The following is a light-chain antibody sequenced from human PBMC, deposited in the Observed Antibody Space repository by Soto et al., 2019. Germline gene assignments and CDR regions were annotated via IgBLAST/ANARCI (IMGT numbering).Light chain of an antibody. V-gene: IGLV2-23*03. CDR1: SSDVGSYNL. CDR3: CSYAGSSTFL. J-gene: IGLJ2*01. Sequence: QSVLTQPASVSGSPGQSFTISCTGTSSDVGSYNLVSWYQQHPGKAPKLMIYEGSKRPSGVSNRFSGSKSGNTASLTISGLQAEDEADYYCCSYAGSSTFLFGGGTKVTVL. CDR2: EGS.